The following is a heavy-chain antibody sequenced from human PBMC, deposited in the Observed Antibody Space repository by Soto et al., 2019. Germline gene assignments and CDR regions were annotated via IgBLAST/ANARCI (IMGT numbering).Heavy chain of an antibody. V-gene: IGHV1-3*01. CDR1: GSPFTGLP. Sequence: QVQLVQSGAEVKKPGASVKVSARASGSPFTGLPLLWWRQAPDKSLEWMGWINAGNGNTKYSQKFQGRVTITRDTSASTAYMELSSLRSEDTAVYYCARTWIQLPADYWGQGTLVTVSS. D-gene: IGHD5-18*01. J-gene: IGHJ4*02. CDR2: INAGNGNT. CDR3: ARTWIQLPADY.